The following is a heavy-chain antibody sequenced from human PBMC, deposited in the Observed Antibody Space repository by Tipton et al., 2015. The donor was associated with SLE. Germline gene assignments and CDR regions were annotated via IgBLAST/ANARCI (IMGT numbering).Heavy chain of an antibody. CDR1: GCSISSGLNY. V-gene: IGHV4-61*02. D-gene: IGHD3-3*01. Sequence: TLSLTCSVSGCSISSGLNYWSWIRQPAGKGLEWIGRLHSSGSTKYNPSLNSRVTMSLDESKSQFSLTLSSVTAADTAVYYCARAVAIFGGVNRGYYMDVWGKGTTVTVSS. CDR2: LHSSGST. J-gene: IGHJ6*03. CDR3: ARAVAIFGGVNRGYYMDV.